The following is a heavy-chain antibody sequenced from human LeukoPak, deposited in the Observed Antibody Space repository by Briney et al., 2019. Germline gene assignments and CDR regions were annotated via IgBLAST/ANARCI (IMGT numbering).Heavy chain of an antibody. CDR2: IHSDGSST. D-gene: IGHD2-2*01. CDR3: ARGGVPSDYYYYYYMDV. J-gene: IGHJ6*03. Sequence: GGSLRLSCAASGFTFSSYWMHWVRQAPGKGLVWVSRIHSDGSSTNNADSVKGRFTISRDNAKNTLYLQMSSLRAEDTAVYYCARGGVPSDYYYYYYMDVWGKGATVTVSS. V-gene: IGHV3-74*01. CDR1: GFTFSSYW.